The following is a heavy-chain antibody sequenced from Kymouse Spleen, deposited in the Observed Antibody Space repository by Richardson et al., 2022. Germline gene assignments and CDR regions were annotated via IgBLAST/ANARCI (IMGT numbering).Heavy chain of an antibody. J-gene: IGHJ6*02. Sequence: QVQLQESGPGLVKPSGTLSLTCAVSGGSISSSNWWSWVRQPPGKGLEWIGEIYHSGSTNYNPSLKSRVTISVDKSKNQFSLKLSSVTAADTAVYYCASGIAVAGPYYYYYGMDVWGQGTTVTVSS. D-gene: IGHD6-19*01. CDR2: IYHSGST. V-gene: IGHV4-4*02. CDR3: ASGIAVAGPYYYYYGMDV. CDR1: GGSISSSNW.